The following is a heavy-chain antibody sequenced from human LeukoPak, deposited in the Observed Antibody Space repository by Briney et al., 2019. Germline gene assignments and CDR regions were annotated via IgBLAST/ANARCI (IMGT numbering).Heavy chain of an antibody. J-gene: IGHJ4*02. D-gene: IGHD4-23*01. CDR1: GGTFSSYA. CDR3: ARDDDYGGNYRY. Sequence: GASVKVSCKASGGTFSSYAISWVRQAPGQGLEWMGRIIPILGIANYAQKFQGRVTITADKSTGTAYMELSSLRSEDTAVYYCARDDDYGGNYRYWGQGTLVTVSS. CDR2: IIPILGIA. V-gene: IGHV1-69*04.